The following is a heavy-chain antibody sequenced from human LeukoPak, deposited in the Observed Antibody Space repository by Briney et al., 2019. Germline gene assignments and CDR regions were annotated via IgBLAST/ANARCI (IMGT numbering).Heavy chain of an antibody. CDR2: ISSSSSYI. CDR3: AREGGSYYMLYYFDY. D-gene: IGHD1-26*01. V-gene: IGHV3-21*01. Sequence: GGSLRLSCAASGFTFSSYSMNWVRQAPGKGLEWVSSISSSSSYIYYADSVKGRFTISRDNAKNSLYLQMNSLRVEDTAVYYCAREGGSYYMLYYFDYWGQGTLVTVSS. J-gene: IGHJ4*02. CDR1: GFTFSSYS.